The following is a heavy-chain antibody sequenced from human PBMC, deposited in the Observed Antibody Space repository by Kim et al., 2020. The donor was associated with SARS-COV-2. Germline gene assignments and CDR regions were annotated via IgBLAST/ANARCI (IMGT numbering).Heavy chain of an antibody. CDR1: GYTFTSYD. D-gene: IGHD4-17*01. V-gene: IGHV1-8*02. CDR2: MNPNSGNT. Sequence: ASVKVSCKASGYTFTSYDINWVRQATGQGLEWMGWMNPNSGNTGYAQKFQGRVTMTRNTSISTAYMELSSLRSEDTAVYYCASPTVTTSRYYYYGMDVLGQGTTVTVSS. CDR3: ASPTVTTSRYYYYGMDV. J-gene: IGHJ6*02.